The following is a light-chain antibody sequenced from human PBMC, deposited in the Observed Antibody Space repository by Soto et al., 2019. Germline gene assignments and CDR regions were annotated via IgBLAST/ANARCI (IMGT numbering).Light chain of an antibody. V-gene: IGKV1-9*01. CDR1: QGISSY. Sequence: DIQLTQSPSFLSASVGDRVTITCRASQGISSYLAWSQQKPGKAPKLLIYAASTLQSGVPSRFSGSGSRTXXXXXXXXLQPXDFXXXXXXXLNSYPITFGQGTRLEIK. CDR3: XXLNSYPIT. J-gene: IGKJ5*01. CDR2: AAS.